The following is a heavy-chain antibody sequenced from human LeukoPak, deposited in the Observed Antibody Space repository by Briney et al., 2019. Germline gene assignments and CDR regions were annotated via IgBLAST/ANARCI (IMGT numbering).Heavy chain of an antibody. CDR1: GFTFRDYD. V-gene: IGHV3-74*01. J-gene: IGHJ5*02. D-gene: IGHD6-25*01. Sequence: GGSLRLSCAASGFTFRDYDMTWIRQAPGKGLVWVSRINSDGSSTSYADSVKGRFTISRDNAKNTLYLQMNSLRAEDTAVYYCARDRGKNWFDPWGQGTLVTVSS. CDR2: INSDGSST. CDR3: ARDRGKNWFDP.